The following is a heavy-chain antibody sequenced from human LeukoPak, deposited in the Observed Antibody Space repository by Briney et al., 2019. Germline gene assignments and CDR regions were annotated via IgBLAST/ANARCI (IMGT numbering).Heavy chain of an antibody. CDR3: ARANLKAPFFDI. CDR2: INHSGST. Sequence: SETLSLTCAVYGGTFSGYYWSWLRQPPGKGLEWIGEINHSGSTNYNPALKSRGTISVDTSKNQFSLTLSSVPAADTAVYYCARANLKAPFFDIWGQGTMVTVSS. CDR1: GGTFSGYY. V-gene: IGHV4-34*01. J-gene: IGHJ3*02.